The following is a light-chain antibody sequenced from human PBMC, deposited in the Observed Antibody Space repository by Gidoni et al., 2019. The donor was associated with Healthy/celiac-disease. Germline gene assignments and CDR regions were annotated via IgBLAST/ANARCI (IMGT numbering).Light chain of an antibody. Sequence: IQMTQSPSPLSASVGARVTITCRASQSISSWLAWYQQKPGKAPKLLIYDASSLESGVPSRFSGSGSGTEFTLTISSLQPDDFATYYCQQYNSYSWTFGQGTKVEIK. CDR2: DAS. J-gene: IGKJ1*01. V-gene: IGKV1-5*01. CDR1: QSISSW. CDR3: QQYNSYSWT.